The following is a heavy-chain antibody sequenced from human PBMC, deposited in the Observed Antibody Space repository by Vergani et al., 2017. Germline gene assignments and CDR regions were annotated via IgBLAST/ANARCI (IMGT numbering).Heavy chain of an antibody. Sequence: EVQLVQSGAEVKKPGASLKISCQISGYSFTNYWIGWVRQMPGKGLEWMGIIHPAASNTRYSPSFQGQVTISVDTSISTAYLQRSSLRASDSAMYYCARLYGRDSSGSKYFDYWGQGTLVTVSS. D-gene: IGHD3-22*01. CDR1: GYSFTNYW. J-gene: IGHJ4*02. CDR2: IHPAASNT. V-gene: IGHV5-51*01. CDR3: ARLYGRDSSGSKYFDY.